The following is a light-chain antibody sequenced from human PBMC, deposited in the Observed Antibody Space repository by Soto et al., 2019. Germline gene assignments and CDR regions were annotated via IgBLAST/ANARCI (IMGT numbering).Light chain of an antibody. Sequence: EIVMTQSPATLSVSPGDRATLSCRVSQSVSSDLAWYQQKPGQAPRLLIYGASTRATGIPTRFSGSGSGTEFTPTISSLQSEDFAVYYCQQYNNWPPYTFGQGTKVDIK. J-gene: IGKJ2*01. V-gene: IGKV3-15*01. CDR1: QSVSSD. CDR2: GAS. CDR3: QQYNNWPPYT.